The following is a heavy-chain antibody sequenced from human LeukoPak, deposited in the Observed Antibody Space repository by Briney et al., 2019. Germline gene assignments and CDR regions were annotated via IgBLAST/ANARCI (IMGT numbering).Heavy chain of an antibody. CDR1: GYTFTSYG. CDR3: AREITMVRGVPNWFDP. D-gene: IGHD3-10*01. Sequence: GASVKVSCKASGYTFTSYGISWVRRAPGQGLEWMGWISAYNGNTNYAQKLQGRVTMTRDMSTSTVYMELSSLRSEDTAVYYCAREITMVRGVPNWFDPWGQGTLVTVSS. CDR2: ISAYNGNT. J-gene: IGHJ5*02. V-gene: IGHV1-18*01.